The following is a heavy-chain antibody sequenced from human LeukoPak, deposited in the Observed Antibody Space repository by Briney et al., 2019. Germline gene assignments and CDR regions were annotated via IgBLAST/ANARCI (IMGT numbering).Heavy chain of an antibody. J-gene: IGHJ5*02. D-gene: IGHD2-15*01. CDR1: GYTFTNYH. CDR3: ARARARYCSGDSCYWDWFDP. V-gene: IGHV1-46*01. Sequence: ASVKVSCRASGYTFTNYHLHWVRQAPGQGHEWMGIINPSRGSTTYAQKFQGRVTMTRDTSTSTVYMELSSLRSEDTAVYYCARARARYCSGDSCYWDWFDPWGQGTLVTVSS. CDR2: INPSRGST.